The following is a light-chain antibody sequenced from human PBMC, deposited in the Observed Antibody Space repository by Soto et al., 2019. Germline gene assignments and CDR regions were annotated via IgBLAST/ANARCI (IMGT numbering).Light chain of an antibody. Sequence: QSVLTQPASVSWSPGESITISCVGTSGDIGDYNYVSWYQQHPGKVPKVIIYDVSNRPSGVSYRFSGTKSGNTASLTVSGLQAEDEADYYCCSYTRSGTLIFGTGTKATVL. CDR1: SGDIGDYNY. J-gene: IGLJ1*01. V-gene: IGLV2-14*01. CDR2: DVS. CDR3: CSYTRSGTLI.